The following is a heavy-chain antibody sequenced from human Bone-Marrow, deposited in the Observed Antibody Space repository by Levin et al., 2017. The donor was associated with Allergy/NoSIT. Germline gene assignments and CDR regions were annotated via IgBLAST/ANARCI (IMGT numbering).Heavy chain of an antibody. CDR3: ARGKLGFGDL. CDR1: GGSISSGGYY. CDR2: IYYSGST. J-gene: IGHJ4*02. V-gene: IGHV4-31*03. D-gene: IGHD3-10*01. Sequence: SQTLSLTCTVSGGSISSGGYYWSWIRQHPGKGLEWIGYIYYSGSTYYNPSLKSRVTISVDTSKNQFSLKLSSVTAADTAVYYCARGKLGFGDLWGQGTLVTVSS.